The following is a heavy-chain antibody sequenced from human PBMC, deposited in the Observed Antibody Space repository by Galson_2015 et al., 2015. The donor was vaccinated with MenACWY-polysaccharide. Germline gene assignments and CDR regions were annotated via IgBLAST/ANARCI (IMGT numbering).Heavy chain of an antibody. CDR3: ARVYCGRTSCSGMDV. D-gene: IGHD2-2*01. CDR2: ISYDERNK. Sequence: SLRLSCAASGFTFSSYAMHWVRQTPGKGLEWVAVISYDERNKYYADSVKGRFTISRDNSRNTLYLQMNSLTAEDTAVYFCARVYCGRTSCSGMDVWGQGTPVTVSS. CDR1: GFTFSSYA. J-gene: IGHJ6*02. V-gene: IGHV3-30*04.